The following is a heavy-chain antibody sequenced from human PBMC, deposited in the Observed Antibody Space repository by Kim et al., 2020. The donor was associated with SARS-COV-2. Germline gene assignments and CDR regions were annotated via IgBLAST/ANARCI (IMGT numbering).Heavy chain of an antibody. J-gene: IGHJ6*02. Sequence: PGGSLRLSCVASGFTFTSFYMSWVRQAPGKGLEWVAYIKQDGSDISYVDSVKGRFTISRDNAKNSLYLQMNSLRVEDTAVYFCARDRLAPRYYYGSGNYHNSPYYCGMDVWGQGTTVTVSS. CDR3: ARDRLAPRYYYGSGNYHNSPYYCGMDV. CDR2: IKQDGSDI. CDR1: GFTFTSFY. V-gene: IGHV3-7*03. D-gene: IGHD3-10*01.